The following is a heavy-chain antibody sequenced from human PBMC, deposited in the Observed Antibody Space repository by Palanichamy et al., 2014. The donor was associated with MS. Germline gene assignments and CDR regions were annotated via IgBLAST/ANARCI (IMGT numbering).Heavy chain of an antibody. Sequence: QLQLQESGPRTGEAFGGPCPSPCTVSGGSISSSSYYWGWIRQPPGKGLEWIGSIYYSGSTYYNPSLKSRVTISVDTSKNQFSLKLSSVTAADTAVYYCAQGGSTQGFGYWGQGTLVTVSS. V-gene: IGHV4-39*01. D-gene: IGHD1-26*01. CDR3: AQGGSTQGFGY. J-gene: IGHJ4*02. CDR2: IYYSGST. CDR1: GGSISSSSYY.